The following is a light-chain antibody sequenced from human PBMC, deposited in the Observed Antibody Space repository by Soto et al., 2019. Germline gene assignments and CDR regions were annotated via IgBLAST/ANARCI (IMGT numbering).Light chain of an antibody. Sequence: MRMTQSPSTLSASVGDRVTITCRASDNIFTYVAWYQHRAGGAPKLLIFDASTLQSGVPPRFSGGGSGTDFSLTITGLQPEDSASYYCQHYTLYSGPFGQGTYV. CDR3: QHYTLYSGP. J-gene: IGKJ1*01. CDR1: DNIFTY. V-gene: IGKV1-5*01. CDR2: DAS.